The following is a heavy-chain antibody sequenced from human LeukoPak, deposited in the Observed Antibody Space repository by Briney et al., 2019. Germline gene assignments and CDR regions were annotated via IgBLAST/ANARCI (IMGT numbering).Heavy chain of an antibody. J-gene: IGHJ4*02. D-gene: IGHD3-22*01. CDR3: ARSSYYDSSGGNQFGYGY. Sequence: RASVKVSCKASGYTFTDYYMHWVRQAPGQGLEWMGRINPNSGGTNYAQKFQGRVTMTRDTSISTAYMELSRLRSDDTAVYYCARSSYYDSSGGNQFGYGYWGQGTLVTVSS. V-gene: IGHV1-2*06. CDR2: INPNSGGT. CDR1: GYTFTDYY.